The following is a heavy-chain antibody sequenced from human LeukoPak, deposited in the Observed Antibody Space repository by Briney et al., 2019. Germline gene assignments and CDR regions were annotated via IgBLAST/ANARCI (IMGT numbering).Heavy chain of an antibody. D-gene: IGHD6-19*01. J-gene: IGHJ4*02. V-gene: IGHV3-23*01. CDR2: INGSSSTT. CDR1: GYTFSIYS. Sequence: PGGSLTLSCTVSGYTFSIYSMRWVRQAPGKGLEWVRGINGSSSTTSYADSGSGRFTIFRDNSNNMLYLQMNSLRAEDTAVYYCAKEYRGGWPFDYWGQGTLVTVSS. CDR3: AKEYRGGWPFDY.